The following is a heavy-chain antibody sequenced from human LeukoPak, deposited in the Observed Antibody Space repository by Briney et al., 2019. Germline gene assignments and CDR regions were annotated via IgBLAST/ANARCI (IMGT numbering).Heavy chain of an antibody. CDR1: GYTFTSYA. V-gene: IGHV1-3*01. D-gene: IGHD5-24*01. CDR3: ARGNQRDGYNPTSDAFDI. Sequence: ASVKVSCKASGYTFTSYAMHWVRQAPGQRLEWMGWVNAGNGNTKYSQKFQGRVTITRDTSASTAYMELSSLRSEDTAVYYCARGNQRDGYNPTSDAFDIWGQGTMVTVSS. J-gene: IGHJ3*02. CDR2: VNAGNGNT.